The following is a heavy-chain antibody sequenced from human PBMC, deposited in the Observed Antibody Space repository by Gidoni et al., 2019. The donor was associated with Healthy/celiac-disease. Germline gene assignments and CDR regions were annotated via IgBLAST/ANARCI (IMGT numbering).Heavy chain of an antibody. CDR3: AKDQLNDFWSGYYYYYGMDV. CDR1: GFTFSSVA. J-gene: IGHJ6*02. V-gene: IGHV3-23*01. D-gene: IGHD3-3*01. Sequence: EVQLLESGGGLVQPGGSLRLSCAASGFTFSSVASCWVRQAQGKGLEWVSASSGSGGSTYYADSVKGRFTISRDNSKNTLYLQMNSLRAEDTAVYYCAKDQLNDFWSGYYYYYGMDVWGQGTTVTVSS. CDR2: SSGSGGST.